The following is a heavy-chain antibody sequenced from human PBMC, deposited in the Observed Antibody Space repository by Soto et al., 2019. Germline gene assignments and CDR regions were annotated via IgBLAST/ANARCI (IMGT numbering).Heavy chain of an antibody. V-gene: IGHV4-61*01. CDR1: GGSVSSGSYH. J-gene: IGHJ5*02. Sequence: QVQLQESGPGLVKPSETLSLTFTVSGGSVSSGSYHWGWIRQPPGKGLEWIGYIYHSGSTNYNPSHTSRVTIPVDTSKNQFSLSLTSVTAADTAVYYCASLSAAWFDPWGQGTLVTVAS. CDR3: ASLSAAWFDP. D-gene: IGHD6-19*01. CDR2: IYHSGST.